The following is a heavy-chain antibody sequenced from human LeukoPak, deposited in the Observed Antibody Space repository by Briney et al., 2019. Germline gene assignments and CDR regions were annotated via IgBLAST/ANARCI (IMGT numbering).Heavy chain of an antibody. Sequence: SETLSLTCAVYGGSFSGYYWSWIRQPPGKGLVWIGEINHSGSTNYNPSLKSRITISVDKSKNQFSLKLSSVTAAGTAVYYCASRSSGWYFENWGQGTLVTVSS. J-gene: IGHJ4*02. CDR3: ASRSSGWYFEN. CDR2: INHSGST. V-gene: IGHV4-34*01. D-gene: IGHD6-19*01. CDR1: GGSFSGYY.